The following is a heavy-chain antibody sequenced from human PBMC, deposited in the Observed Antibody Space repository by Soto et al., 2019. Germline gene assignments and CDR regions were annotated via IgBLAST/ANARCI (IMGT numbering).Heavy chain of an antibody. D-gene: IGHD6-19*01. J-gene: IGHJ3*01. CDR1: GYTFSRYA. V-gene: IGHV3-23*01. Sequence: EVQLLESGGGLVQPGGSLRLSCAASGYTFSRYAMSWVRQAPGKGLEWVSAISGSGGTTYYADSVKGRFTFSRDNSKKTLDLQMSSLRAEDASVYYCAKTANGWCSAFDLWGQGTIVTVSS. CDR2: ISGSGGTT. CDR3: AKTANGWCSAFDL.